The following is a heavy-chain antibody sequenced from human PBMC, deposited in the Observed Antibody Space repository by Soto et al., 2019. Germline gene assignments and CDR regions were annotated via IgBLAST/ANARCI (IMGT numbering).Heavy chain of an antibody. CDR3: ARDSPPVDY. CDR1: GGTFGIYA. Sequence: ASVKVSCKASGGTFGIYAITWVRQAPGQGLEWMGGIIPFSDIVNYTQKLQGRVTITADESTSTAYMELRSLRSDDTAVYYCARDSPPVDYWGQGTLVTVSS. V-gene: IGHV1-69*13. J-gene: IGHJ4*02. CDR2: IIPFSDIV.